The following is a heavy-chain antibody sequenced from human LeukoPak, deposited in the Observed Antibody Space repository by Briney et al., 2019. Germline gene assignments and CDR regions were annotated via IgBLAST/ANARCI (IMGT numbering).Heavy chain of an antibody. CDR2: IYPGDSDI. CDR3: ARHETGPYFDY. D-gene: IGHD1-1*01. V-gene: IGHV5-51*01. J-gene: IGHJ4*02. CDR1: GYSFTNYW. Sequence: GESLKISCKGSGYSFTNYWIGWVRQMPGKGLEWMGIIYPGDSDIRYSPSFQGQVTISADKSISTAYLQWSSLKASDTAIYYCARHETGPYFDYWGQGTLVTVSS.